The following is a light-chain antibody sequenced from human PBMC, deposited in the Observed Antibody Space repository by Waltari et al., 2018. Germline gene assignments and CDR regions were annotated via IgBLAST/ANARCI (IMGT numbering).Light chain of an antibody. J-gene: IGKJ1*01. CDR3: HVYGRSPTWT. CDR1: QVVISRY. Sequence: EMGLTQSPGTLSVTPGERATLSCRASQVVISRYSAWYQQKPGQPAGLLISDAYRGATGIPDRFTGSASGTDFSLTISSVEPEDSAVYYGHVYGRSPTWTFGQGTKVAIK. CDR2: DAY. V-gene: IGKV3-20*01.